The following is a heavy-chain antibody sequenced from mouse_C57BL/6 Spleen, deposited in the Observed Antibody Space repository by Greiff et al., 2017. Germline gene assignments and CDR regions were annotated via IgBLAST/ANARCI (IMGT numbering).Heavy chain of an antibody. CDR1: GFTFSDYG. J-gene: IGHJ4*01. Sequence: EVKVVESGGGLVKPGGSLKLSCAASGFTFSDYGMHWVRQAPEKGLEWVAYISSGSSTIYYADTVKGRFTISRDNAKNTLFLQMTSLRSEDTAMYYCARTHSLDYYARDYWGQGTSVTVSS. CDR2: ISSGSSTI. V-gene: IGHV5-17*01. CDR3: ARTHSLDYYARDY.